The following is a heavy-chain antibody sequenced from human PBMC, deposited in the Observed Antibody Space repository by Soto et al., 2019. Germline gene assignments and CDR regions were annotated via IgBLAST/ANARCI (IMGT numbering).Heavy chain of an antibody. V-gene: IGHV1-2*02. J-gene: IGHJ4*02. D-gene: IGHD1-26*01. CDR3: GRGRSGQIVVFY. CDR2: IGPESGAT. Sequence: ASVKVSCKASGYTFTGHYIHWVRQAPEQGPEWMGEIGPESGATRYAQRFQGRVTMTRDMSITTVYMGLNNLSPDDTAVYYCGRGRSGQIVVFYWGQGTPVTVSS. CDR1: GYTFTGHY.